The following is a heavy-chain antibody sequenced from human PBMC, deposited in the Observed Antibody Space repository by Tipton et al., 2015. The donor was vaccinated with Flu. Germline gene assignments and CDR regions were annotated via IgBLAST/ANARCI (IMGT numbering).Heavy chain of an antibody. CDR3: ARLSYYDVDLKNFYFDH. J-gene: IGHJ4*02. Sequence: TLSLTCTVSSGSIRSTNYFCAWIRQPPGKRLELIGSIYPSGTTYYNPSLKSRVTISVDTSKSQFSLKLRSVTAADTAVYYCARLSYYDVDLKNFYFDHWGQGALVTVSS. CDR1: SGSIRSTNYF. CDR2: IYPSGTT. V-gene: IGHV4-39*01. D-gene: IGHD3-10*02.